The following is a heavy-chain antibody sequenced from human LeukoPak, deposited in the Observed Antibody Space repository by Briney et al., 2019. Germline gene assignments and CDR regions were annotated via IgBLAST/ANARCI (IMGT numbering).Heavy chain of an antibody. CDR3: AKDLAYCSSTSCYDFFMDV. CDR2: ISGTGNNT. V-gene: IGHV3-23*01. Sequence: GGSLRLSCAASGFTFTNYVMSWVRQAPGKGLEWVSGISGTGNNTYYADSVKGRFTISRDNSKNTLYLQMNSLRAEDTAVYYCAKDLAYCSSTSCYDFFMDVWGKGTTVTVSS. D-gene: IGHD2-2*01. J-gene: IGHJ6*03. CDR1: GFTFTNYV.